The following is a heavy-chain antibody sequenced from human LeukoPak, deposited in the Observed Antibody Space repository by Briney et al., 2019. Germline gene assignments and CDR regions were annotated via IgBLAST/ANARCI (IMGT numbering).Heavy chain of an antibody. D-gene: IGHD3-10*01. Sequence: GGSLRLSCAASGFTFSSYWMSWVRQAPGKGLEWVSAISGSGGSTYYADSVKGRFTISRDNSKNTLYLQMNSLRAEDTAVYYCAKDTGNYGSGDYYFDYWGQGTLVTVSS. CDR2: ISGSGGST. CDR1: GFTFSSYW. J-gene: IGHJ4*02. V-gene: IGHV3-23*01. CDR3: AKDTGNYGSGDYYFDY.